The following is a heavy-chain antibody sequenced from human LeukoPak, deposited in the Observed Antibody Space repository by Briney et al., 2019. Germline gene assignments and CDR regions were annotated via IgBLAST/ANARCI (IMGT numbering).Heavy chain of an antibody. J-gene: IGHJ4*02. Sequence: GGSLRLSCAASGFTFSSYAMHWVRQGPGKGLEWVAYIAHHGSNKYYADSVKGRFTISRDNSKRTLYLQMNNLRADDTAVYYCAKDGSWSCTDWGQGALVSVSS. CDR3: AKDGSWSCTD. D-gene: IGHD2-8*02. CDR1: GFTFSSYA. V-gene: IGHV3-30*02. CDR2: IAHHGSNK.